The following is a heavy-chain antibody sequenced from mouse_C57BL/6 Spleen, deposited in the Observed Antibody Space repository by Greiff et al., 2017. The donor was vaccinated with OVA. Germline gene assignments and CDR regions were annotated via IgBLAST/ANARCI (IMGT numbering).Heavy chain of an antibody. J-gene: IGHJ3*01. D-gene: IGHD1-1*01. CDR2: ISGGGGNT. V-gene: IGHV5-9*01. CDR3: ARRDYGSSPAWFTY. CDR1: GFTFSSYT. Sequence: EVKLVESGGGLVKPGGSLKLSCAASGFTFSSYTMSWVRQTPEKRLEWVATISGGGGNTYYPDSVKGRFTISRDNAKNTLYLQMSSLRSEDTALYYCARRDYGSSPAWFTYWGQGTLVTVSA.